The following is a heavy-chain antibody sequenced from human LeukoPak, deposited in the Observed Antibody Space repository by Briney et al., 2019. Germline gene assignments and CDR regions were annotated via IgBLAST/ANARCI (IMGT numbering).Heavy chain of an antibody. V-gene: IGHV3-30-3*01. CDR2: ISYDGSNK. Sequence: LGVSLRLSCVASGFTFSSYAMHWVRQAPGKGLEWVAIISYDGSNKYYADSVKGRFTISRDNSKNTLYLQMNSLRAEDTAVYFCARSYDSSGYYTDDAFDIWGQGTMVTVSS. CDR3: ARSYDSSGYYTDDAFDI. D-gene: IGHD3-22*01. J-gene: IGHJ3*02. CDR1: GFTFSSYA.